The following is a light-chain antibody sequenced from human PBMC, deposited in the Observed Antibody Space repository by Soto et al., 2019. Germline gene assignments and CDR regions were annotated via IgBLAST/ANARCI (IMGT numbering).Light chain of an antibody. J-gene: IGLJ3*02. CDR2: GNT. V-gene: IGLV1-40*01. Sequence: QSVLTQPPSVSGAPGQTITISFTGSSSYIGPGFAVHWYQQLAGTAPRLLIYGNTYRPSGVPDRFSGSKSGTSASLDISGLQAEDEGDYYCQSSDSDLSGPRVFGGGTQLTVL. CDR1: SSYIGPGFA. CDR3: QSSDSDLSGPRV.